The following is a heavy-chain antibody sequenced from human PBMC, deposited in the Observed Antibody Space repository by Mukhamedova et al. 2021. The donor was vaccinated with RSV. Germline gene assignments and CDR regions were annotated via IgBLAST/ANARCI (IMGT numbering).Heavy chain of an antibody. J-gene: IGHJ6*01. CDR3: AGDGVGERSNYYSYYG. V-gene: IGHV3-53*05. D-gene: IGHD3-16*01. CDR2: IYSGGST. Sequence: EWVSVIYSGGSTYYADSVKGRFTISRDNSKNTLYLQMNSLRAEDTAVYYCAGDGVGERSNYYSYYG.